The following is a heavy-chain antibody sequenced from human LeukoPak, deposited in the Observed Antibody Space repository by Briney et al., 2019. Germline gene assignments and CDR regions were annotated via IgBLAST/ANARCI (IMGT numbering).Heavy chain of an antibody. J-gene: IGHJ4*02. CDR2: IDWDDDT. D-gene: IGHD1-14*01. Sequence: SGPALVKPTQTLTLTCTFSGFSLNTRQMCVAWIRHPPGKALEWLARIDWDDDTFYSTSLKTRLSISKDTSKNQVVLTMTNMDPVDTGTYYCARMTPDSPSFDYWGQGTLVTVSS. V-gene: IGHV2-70*17. CDR1: GFSLNTRQMC. CDR3: ARMTPDSPSFDY.